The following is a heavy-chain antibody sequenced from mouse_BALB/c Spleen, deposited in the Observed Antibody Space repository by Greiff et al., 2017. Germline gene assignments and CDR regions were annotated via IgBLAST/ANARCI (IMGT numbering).Heavy chain of an antibody. CDR3: NACGGNYFPFDY. Sequence: EVQLQQSGAELVRSGASVKLSCTASGFNIKDYYMHWVKQRPEQGLEWIGWIDPENGDTEYAPKFQGKATMTADTSSNTAYLQLSSLTSEDTAVYYGNACGGNYFPFDYWGQGTTLTVSS. CDR2: IDPENGDT. J-gene: IGHJ2*01. D-gene: IGHD2-1*01. CDR1: GFNIKDYY. V-gene: IGHV14-4*02.